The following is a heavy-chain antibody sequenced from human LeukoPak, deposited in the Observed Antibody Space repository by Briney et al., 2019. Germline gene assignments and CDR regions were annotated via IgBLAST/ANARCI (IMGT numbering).Heavy chain of an antibody. CDR2: IYYSGST. D-gene: IGHD3-10*01. CDR3: ARLAGFGARGPNPDINYYYYYMDV. Sequence: SETLSLTCTVSGASIGSSSYYWGWIRQPPGKGLEWIGSIYYSGSTYYNPSLKSRVTISVDTSKNHFSLKLSSVTAADTAVYYCARLAGFGARGPNPDINYYYYYMDVWGKGTTVTVSS. V-gene: IGHV4-39*01. CDR1: GASIGSSSYY. J-gene: IGHJ6*03.